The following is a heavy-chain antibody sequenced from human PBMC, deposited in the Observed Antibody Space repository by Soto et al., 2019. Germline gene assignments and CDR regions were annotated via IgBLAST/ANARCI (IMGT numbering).Heavy chain of an antibody. CDR3: ALTYTSNWQT. D-gene: IGHD6-13*01. Sequence: SGPTLGNHTQSLTLTCRFCGFSLSTSGVGVGWIRQPPGKALEWLALIYWDDDKRYNPSLKSRLTITKDTSNNQVVLTMTNMDSVDTATYYCALTYTSNWQTWGQGTLVTVSS. V-gene: IGHV2-5*02. CDR1: GFSLSTSGVG. CDR2: IYWDDDK. J-gene: IGHJ4*02.